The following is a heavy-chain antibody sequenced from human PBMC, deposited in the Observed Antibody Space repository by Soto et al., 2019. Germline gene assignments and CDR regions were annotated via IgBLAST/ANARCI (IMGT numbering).Heavy chain of an antibody. D-gene: IGHD3-22*01. CDR2: IIPIFGTA. J-gene: IGHJ6*02. CDR1: GGTFSSYA. CDR3: ARSGYYDSXGYYAHINTHYYYGMDV. V-gene: IGHV1-69*13. Sequence: SVKVSCKASGGTFSSYAISWVRQAPGQGLEWMGGIIPIFGTANYAQKFQGRVTITADESTSTAYMELSSLRSEDTAVYYCARSGYYDSXGYYAHINTHYYYGMDVWGQGTTVTVSS.